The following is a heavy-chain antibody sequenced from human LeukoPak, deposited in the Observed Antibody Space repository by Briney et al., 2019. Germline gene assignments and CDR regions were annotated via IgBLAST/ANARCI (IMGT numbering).Heavy chain of an antibody. CDR2: ISATSDVM. D-gene: IGHD4/OR15-4a*01. J-gene: IGHJ5*02. CDR1: GFSFTSNN. CDR3: ARGAGSSWFYR. Sequence: GGSLRLSCVDSGFSFTSNNMNWARQVPGKGLEWIAFISATSDVMYYAESVRGRFTISRDNARKSLYLQMTSLSGDDTAVYYCARGAGSSWFYRWGQGTLVTVFS. V-gene: IGHV3-48*01.